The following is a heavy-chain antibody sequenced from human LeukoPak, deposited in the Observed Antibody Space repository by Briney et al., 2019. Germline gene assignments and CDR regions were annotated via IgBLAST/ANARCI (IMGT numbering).Heavy chain of an antibody. CDR1: GFTVSSNY. D-gene: IGHD1-26*01. Sequence: PGGSLRLSCAASGFTVSSNYMSWARQAPGKGLEWVSVIYSGGSTYYADSVKGRFTISRDNSKNTLYLQMNSLRAEDTAVYYCARVSGSYYGMDVWGQGTTVTVSS. CDR3: ARVSGSYYGMDV. CDR2: IYSGGST. J-gene: IGHJ6*02. V-gene: IGHV3-66*01.